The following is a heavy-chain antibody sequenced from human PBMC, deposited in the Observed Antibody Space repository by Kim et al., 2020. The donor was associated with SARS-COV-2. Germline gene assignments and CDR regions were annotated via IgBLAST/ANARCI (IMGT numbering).Heavy chain of an antibody. CDR3: ASHVRIQPDVTFDY. V-gene: IGHV4-59*08. CDR1: GDSIRGYY. D-gene: IGHD5-18*01. CDR2: VFYSGST. Sequence: SETLSLTCKVSGDSIRGYYWSWIRQPPGKGLEWIGYVFYSGSTDYNPSLKSRVAISMDTSENQFSLKLDSVTAADTAVYYCASHVRIQPDVTFDYWGQGTLVTVSS. J-gene: IGHJ4*02.